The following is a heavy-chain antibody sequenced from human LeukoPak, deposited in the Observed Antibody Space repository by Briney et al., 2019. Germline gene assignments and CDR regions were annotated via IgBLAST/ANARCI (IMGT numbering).Heavy chain of an antibody. CDR3: ARGGSSYYYDSSAGGVRGVY. J-gene: IGHJ4*02. V-gene: IGHV1-8*01. D-gene: IGHD3-22*01. CDR2: MNPNSGNT. CDR1: GYTFTSYD. Sequence: GASVKVSCKASGYTFTSYDINWVRQATGQGLEWMGWMNPNSGNTGYAQKFQGRVTMTRNTSISTAYMELSSLRSEDTAVYYCARGGSSYYYDSSAGGVRGVYWGQGTLVTVSS.